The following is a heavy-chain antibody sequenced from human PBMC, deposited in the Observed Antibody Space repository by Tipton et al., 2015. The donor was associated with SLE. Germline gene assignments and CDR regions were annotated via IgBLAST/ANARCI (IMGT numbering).Heavy chain of an antibody. CDR2: ISSSSSYI. D-gene: IGHD2-21*01. CDR1: GFTFSSYS. CDR3: ARVFLMYYYYMDV. J-gene: IGHJ6*03. V-gene: IGHV3-21*01. Sequence: GSLRLSCAASGFTFSSYSMNWVRQAPGKGLEWVSSISSSSSYIYYADSVKGRFTISRDNAKNSLYLQMNSLRAEDTAVYYCARVFLMYYYYMDVWGKGTTVTVSS.